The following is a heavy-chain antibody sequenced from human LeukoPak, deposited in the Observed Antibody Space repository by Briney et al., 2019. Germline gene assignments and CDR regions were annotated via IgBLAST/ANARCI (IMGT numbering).Heavy chain of an antibody. CDR2: IYSGGST. CDR3: ATRYNWNPGS. V-gene: IGHV3-53*01. CDR1: GFTVSSNY. D-gene: IGHD1-1*01. Sequence: PGGSLRLSCAASGFTVSSNYMSWVRQAPGKGLEWVSAIYSGGSTYYADSVKGRFTISRDNSKNTLYLQMDSLRAEDTAVYYCATRYNWNPGSWGQGTLVTVSS. J-gene: IGHJ4*02.